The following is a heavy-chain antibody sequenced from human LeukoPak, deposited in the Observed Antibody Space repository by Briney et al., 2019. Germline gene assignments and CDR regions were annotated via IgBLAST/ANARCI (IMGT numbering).Heavy chain of an antibody. D-gene: IGHD1-26*01. CDR2: IHSSGGS. Sequence: PSETLSLTCTVSGASISNYPWSWIRQTPEKGLEWLGHIHSSGGSSYYPSLKSRLTLSIDTSRNQLSLKLPSVTAADTAVYFCARLGSYHDFWGQGALVTVSS. CDR3: ARLGSYHDF. CDR1: GASISNYP. V-gene: IGHV4-4*09. J-gene: IGHJ4*02.